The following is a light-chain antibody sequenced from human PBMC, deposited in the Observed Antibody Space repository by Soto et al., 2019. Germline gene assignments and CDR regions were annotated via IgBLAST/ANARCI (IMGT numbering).Light chain of an antibody. J-gene: IGKJ1*01. CDR3: QQYNSYSRT. Sequence: DIQITQSPATLAASVGDRVTITCRASQSISSWLAWYQQKPGKGTKLLIYKASSLESGVPSRFSGSGSGTEFTLTISSLQPDDFATYYCQQYNSYSRTFGQGTKVDTK. V-gene: IGKV1-5*03. CDR1: QSISSW. CDR2: KAS.